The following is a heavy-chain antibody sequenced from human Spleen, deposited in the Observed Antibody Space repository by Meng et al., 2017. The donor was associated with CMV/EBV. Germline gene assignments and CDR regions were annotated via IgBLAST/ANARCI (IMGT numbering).Heavy chain of an antibody. Sequence: QRSGSDLRAPLPTRSPTSTPSGGAISRVNYYCSWCRQPPGKVLEWMGYIYYSGSTYYNPSLKSRVTITVDTSKNQFSLLLSSVTAADTAVYYCARHGYLGFDYWGQGTLVTVSS. CDR3: ARHGYLGFDY. V-gene: IGHV4-30-4*08. D-gene: IGHD5-24*01. CDR2: IYYSGST. J-gene: IGHJ4*02. CDR1: GGAISRVNYY.